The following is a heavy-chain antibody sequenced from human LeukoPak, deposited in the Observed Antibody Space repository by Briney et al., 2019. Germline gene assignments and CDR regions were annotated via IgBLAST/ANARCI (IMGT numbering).Heavy chain of an antibody. V-gene: IGHV4-61*02. CDR2: ISSSGST. Sequence: ASETLSLTCTVSGDSISSGDYYWSWIRQPAGKGLEWIGRISSSGSTNYNPSLKSRVTISVDTSKNQFSLKLSSVTAADTAVYYCTRRITGTTSDSFDYWGQGILVTVSS. CDR3: TRRITGTTSDSFDY. CDR1: GDSISSGDYY. D-gene: IGHD1-20*01. J-gene: IGHJ4*02.